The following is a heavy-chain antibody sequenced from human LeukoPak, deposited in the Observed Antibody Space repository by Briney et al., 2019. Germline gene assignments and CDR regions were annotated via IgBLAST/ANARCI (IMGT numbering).Heavy chain of an antibody. D-gene: IGHD3-22*01. Sequence: GGSLRLSCAASGFTFSSYSMNWVGQAPGKGLEWVSSISSSSSYIYYADSVKGRFTISRDNAKNSLYLQMNSLRAEDTAVYYCAATGFTTANDRDYWGQGTLVTVSS. V-gene: IGHV3-21*01. CDR1: GFTFSSYS. J-gene: IGHJ4*02. CDR2: ISSSSSYI. CDR3: AATGFTTANDRDY.